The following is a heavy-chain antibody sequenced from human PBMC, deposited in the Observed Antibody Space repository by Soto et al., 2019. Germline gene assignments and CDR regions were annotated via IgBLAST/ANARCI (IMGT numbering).Heavy chain of an antibody. CDR1: GGSINDFY. J-gene: IGHJ4*02. D-gene: IGHD3-16*01. CDR2: MYYSGST. V-gene: IGHV4-59*01. Sequence: SETLSLTCTVSGGSINDFYWSWIRQPPGKGLEWIGYMYYSGSTDYNPSLRSRVTISVDPSKTQFSLNLRSVSTADTAVYYCARLWGVAPRTLDYWGPGTLVNLSS. CDR3: ARLWGVAPRTLDY.